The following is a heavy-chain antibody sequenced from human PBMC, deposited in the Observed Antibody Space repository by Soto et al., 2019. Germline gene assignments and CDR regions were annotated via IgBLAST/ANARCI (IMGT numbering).Heavy chain of an antibody. D-gene: IGHD2-21*02. CDR3: AKDRISKHIVVVTARFDY. J-gene: IGHJ4*02. V-gene: IGHV3-23*01. Sequence: EVQLLESGGGLVQPGGSLILCCAASGFTFSSYAMSWVRQAPGKGLEWVSAISGSGGSTYYADSVKGRFTISRDNSKNTLYLRMNSLRAEDTAVYYCAKDRISKHIVVVTARFDYWGQGTLVTVSS. CDR2: ISGSGGST. CDR1: GFTFSSYA.